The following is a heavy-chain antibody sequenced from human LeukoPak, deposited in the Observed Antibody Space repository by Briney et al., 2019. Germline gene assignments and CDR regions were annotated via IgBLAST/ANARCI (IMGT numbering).Heavy chain of an antibody. Sequence: ASVKVSCKASGGTFSSYAISWVRQAPGQGLEWMGGIIPIFGTANYAQKFQCRVTITTDESTSTGYMELSRLRSEDTAVYYCARVLYYDRSGYYLGAFDIWGQGTMVTVSS. J-gene: IGHJ3*02. D-gene: IGHD3-22*01. CDR2: IIPIFGTA. V-gene: IGHV1-69*05. CDR3: ARVLYYDRSGYYLGAFDI. CDR1: GGTFSSYA.